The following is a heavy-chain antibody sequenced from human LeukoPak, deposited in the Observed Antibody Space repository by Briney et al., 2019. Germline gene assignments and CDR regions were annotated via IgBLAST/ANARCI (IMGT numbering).Heavy chain of an antibody. V-gene: IGHV3-7*01. CDR3: ARAGYYDSSGYRWFDP. CDR2: IKQDGSEK. D-gene: IGHD3-22*01. CDR1: GFTFSSYW. Sequence: PGGSLRLSCAVSGFTFSSYWMSWVRQAPGKGLEWVANIKQDGSEKYYVDSVKGRFTIYRDNAKSSLYLQMNSLRAEDTAVYYCARAGYYDSSGYRWFDPWGQGTLVTVSS. J-gene: IGHJ5*02.